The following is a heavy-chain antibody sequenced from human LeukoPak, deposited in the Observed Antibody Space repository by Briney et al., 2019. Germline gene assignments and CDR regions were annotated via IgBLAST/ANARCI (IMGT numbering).Heavy chain of an antibody. Sequence: PSETLSLTCTVSGGSISGSSYYWGWIRQPPGKGLEWIGSIYCSGSTYYNPSLKSRVTISVDTSKNQFSLKLSSVTAADTAVYYCARHDIAVAALDYWGQGTLVTVSS. D-gene: IGHD6-19*01. CDR3: ARHDIAVAALDY. CDR1: GGSISGSSYY. CDR2: IYCSGST. J-gene: IGHJ4*02. V-gene: IGHV4-39*01.